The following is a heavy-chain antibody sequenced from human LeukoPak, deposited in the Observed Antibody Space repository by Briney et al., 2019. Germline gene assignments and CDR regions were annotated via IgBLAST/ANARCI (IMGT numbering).Heavy chain of an antibody. CDR1: GFTFDDYA. CDR3: AKGEQLVT. Sequence: GGSLRLSCAASGFTFDDYAMHWVRQAPGKGLEWVSGISRNSGSIGYADSVKGRFTISRDSAKNSLYLQVNSLRAEDTALYYCAKGEQLVTWGQGTLVTVSS. D-gene: IGHD6-6*01. J-gene: IGHJ5*02. V-gene: IGHV3-9*01. CDR2: ISRNSGSI.